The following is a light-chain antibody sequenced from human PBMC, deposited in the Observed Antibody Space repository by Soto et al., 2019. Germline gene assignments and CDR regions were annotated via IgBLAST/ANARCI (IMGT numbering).Light chain of an antibody. J-gene: IGKJ5*01. Sequence: EIVLTQSPGTLSLSPGERATLSCRASQSLSRNYIAWYQHRPGQAPRLLIYGASSRATGIPDRFSGIGSGAVFTLTIAGLEPEDFAVYSCQQYDTSPPITFGQRTRLEIK. CDR3: QQYDTSPPIT. CDR1: QSLSRNY. V-gene: IGKV3-20*01. CDR2: GAS.